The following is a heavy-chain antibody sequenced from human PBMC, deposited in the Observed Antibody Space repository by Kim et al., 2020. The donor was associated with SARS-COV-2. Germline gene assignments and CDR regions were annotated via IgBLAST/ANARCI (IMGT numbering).Heavy chain of an antibody. J-gene: IGHJ4*02. CDR3: GDYHGAGTQYTD. Sequence: YYANSVKGRFTISRDKSKTMVYRQMSSRRTEDTAVYYCGDYHGAGTQYTDWGQGALVTVAS. V-gene: IGHV3-23*05. D-gene: IGHD3-10*01.